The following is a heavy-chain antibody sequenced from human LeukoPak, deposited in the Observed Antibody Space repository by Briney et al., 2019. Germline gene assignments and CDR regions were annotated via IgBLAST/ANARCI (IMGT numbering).Heavy chain of an antibody. CDR3: ARLRAVAGTVGYYYYGMDV. V-gene: IGHV4-59*08. Sequence: SETLSPTCTVSGVSISSYYWSWIRQPPGKGLEWIGYIYYSGSTNYNPSLKSRVPISVDTSKNQFSLKLSSVTAADTAVYYCARLRAVAGTVGYYYYGMDVWGQGTTVTVSS. CDR2: IYYSGST. CDR1: GVSISSYY. D-gene: IGHD6-19*01. J-gene: IGHJ6*02.